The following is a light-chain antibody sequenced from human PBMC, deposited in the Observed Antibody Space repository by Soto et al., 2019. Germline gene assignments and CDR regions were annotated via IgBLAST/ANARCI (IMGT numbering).Light chain of an antibody. CDR3: QQYSVWPLT. V-gene: IGKV3D-15*01. Sequence: EIVMTQSPATLSVSPGERATLSCRASQSVSSNLAWYQQKPGQAPRLLIFGASTRATGIPARFSGSGSETEFTLTISSLQSEDFAVYYGQQYSVWPLTFGGGTKVDIK. CDR2: GAS. J-gene: IGKJ4*01. CDR1: QSVSSN.